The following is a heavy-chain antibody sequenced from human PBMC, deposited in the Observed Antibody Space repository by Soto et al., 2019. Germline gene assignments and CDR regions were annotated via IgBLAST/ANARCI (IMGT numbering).Heavy chain of an antibody. J-gene: IGHJ4*02. D-gene: IGHD3-22*01. Sequence: GGSLRLSCAASGFTFSDYYMSWIRQAPGKGLEWVSYISSSGSIIYYADSVKGRFTISRDNARNSLYLQLNSLRAEDTAVYYCARDQGYYDSSGYFDYWGQGTLVTVST. CDR2: ISSSGSII. CDR1: GFTFSDYY. V-gene: IGHV3-11*01. CDR3: ARDQGYYDSSGYFDY.